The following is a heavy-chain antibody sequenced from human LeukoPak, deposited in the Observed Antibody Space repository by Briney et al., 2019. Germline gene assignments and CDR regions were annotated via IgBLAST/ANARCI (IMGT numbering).Heavy chain of an antibody. J-gene: IGHJ5*02. CDR3: AKAFSAYENWPPNWFDP. CDR2: ISGSGGGT. V-gene: IGHV3-23*01. D-gene: IGHD5-12*01. Sequence: GGSLRLSCAASGFTFSTFAMSWVRQAPGKGLEWVSAISGSGGGTYYADSVKGRLTISRDNSKNTLYLQMSSLRAEDTAVYYCAKAFSAYENWPPNWFDPWGQGALVTVSS. CDR1: GFTFSTFA.